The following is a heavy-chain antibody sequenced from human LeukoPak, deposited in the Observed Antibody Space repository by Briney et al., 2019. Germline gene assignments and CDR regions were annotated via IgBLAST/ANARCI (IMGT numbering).Heavy chain of an antibody. CDR2: ISYDGSNK. Sequence: GGSLRLSCAASGFTFSSYGMHWVRQAPGKGLEWVAVISYDGSNKYYADSVKGRFTISRDNSKNTLYLQMNSLRAEDTAVYYCARVGYCSGGSCYVDDAFDIWGQGTMVTVSS. D-gene: IGHD2-15*01. CDR3: ARVGYCSGGSCYVDDAFDI. J-gene: IGHJ3*02. CDR1: GFTFSSYG. V-gene: IGHV3-30*03.